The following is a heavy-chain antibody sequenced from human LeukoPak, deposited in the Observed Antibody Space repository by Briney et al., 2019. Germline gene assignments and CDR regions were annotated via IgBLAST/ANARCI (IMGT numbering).Heavy chain of an antibody. Sequence: PGRSLRLSCAASGFTFSSYAMHWVRQAPAKGLEGVAVLSYDGSNKYYADSVKGRFTISRDNSKNTLYLQMNSLRAEDTAVYYCARDGGGSGWFRGYFDYWGQGTLVTVSS. V-gene: IGHV3-30*04. CDR3: ARDGGGSGWFRGYFDY. D-gene: IGHD6-13*01. CDR1: GFTFSSYA. CDR2: LSYDGSNK. J-gene: IGHJ4*02.